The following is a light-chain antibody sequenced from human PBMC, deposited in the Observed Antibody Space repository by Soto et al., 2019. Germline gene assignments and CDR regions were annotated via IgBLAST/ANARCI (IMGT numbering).Light chain of an antibody. CDR2: TAS. V-gene: IGKV1-27*01. CDR3: QNYNSAPYT. J-gene: IGKJ3*01. Sequence: DIQMTQSPSSLSASVGARVTITCRASQGISNYLAWYQQKPGKVPKLLIYTASTLQSGVPSRFSGSGSGTDFPLTISSLQPEDVATYYCQNYNSAPYTFGPGTKVEIK. CDR1: QGISNY.